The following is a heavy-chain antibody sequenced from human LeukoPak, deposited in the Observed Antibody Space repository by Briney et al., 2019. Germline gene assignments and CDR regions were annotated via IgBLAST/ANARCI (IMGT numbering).Heavy chain of an antibody. J-gene: IGHJ4*02. CDR1: GFTFSSYA. CDR3: ARVPGVNYFDY. V-gene: IGHV3-23*01. D-gene: IGHD2-2*01. CDR2: MGTSGGST. Sequence: GRSLRLSCAASGFTFSSYAMSWVRQAPGEGLEWVSLMGTSGGSTYYADSVKGRFTISRDNSRNTLYLQMNSLRAEDTAVYYCARVPGVNYFDYWGQGTLATVSS.